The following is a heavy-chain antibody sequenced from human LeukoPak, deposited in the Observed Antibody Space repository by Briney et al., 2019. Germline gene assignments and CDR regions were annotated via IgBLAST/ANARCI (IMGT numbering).Heavy chain of an antibody. V-gene: IGHV4-39*01. CDR2: IYYSGST. D-gene: IGHD3-9*01. Sequence: SETLSLTCTVSGGPISSSSYYWGWIRQPPGQGLEWIGSIYYSGSTYYNPSLKSRVTISVDTSKNQFSLKLSSVTAADTAVYYCARYVSPVSPFDILTGWVGNWFDPWGQGTLVTVSS. J-gene: IGHJ5*02. CDR3: ARYVSPVSPFDILTGWVGNWFDP. CDR1: GGPISSSSYY.